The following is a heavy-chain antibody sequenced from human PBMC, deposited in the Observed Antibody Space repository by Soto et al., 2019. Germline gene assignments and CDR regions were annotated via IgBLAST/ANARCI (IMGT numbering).Heavy chain of an antibody. J-gene: IGHJ4*02. Sequence: LXLSCAVSVFTFSRFFMGWVRQAPWRGLEWVANIQQDGSEKYYVDSVKGRFTMSKDNVKNSLYLQMNSLGAEDTAVYYCARVRYGGYSYYFDYWGQGALVTVSS. CDR2: IQQDGSEK. CDR1: VFTFSRFF. D-gene: IGHD4-17*01. CDR3: ARVRYGGYSYYFDY. V-gene: IGHV3-7*03.